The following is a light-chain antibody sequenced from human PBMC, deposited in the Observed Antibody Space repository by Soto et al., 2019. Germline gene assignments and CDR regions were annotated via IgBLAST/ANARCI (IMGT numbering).Light chain of an antibody. CDR3: QQTHSFPLT. Sequence: DIQMTQSPSSVSASVGDRVTITCRASQGISTWLAWYQQKPGKAPNLLINTASGLQSRVPSRFSGSGSGTDFTLIIDSLQPEDFATYYCQQTHSFPLTFGGGTNVEI. J-gene: IGKJ4*01. CDR2: TAS. V-gene: IGKV1-12*01. CDR1: QGISTW.